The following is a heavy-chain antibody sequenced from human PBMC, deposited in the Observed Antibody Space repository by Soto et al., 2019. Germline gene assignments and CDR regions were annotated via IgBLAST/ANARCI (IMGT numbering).Heavy chain of an antibody. Sequence: SQTLSLTCAISGDSVSSNSAAWNWIRQSPSRGLEWLGRTYYRSKWYNDYAVSVKSRITINPDTSKNQFSLQLNSVTPEDTAVYYCARVVGSGWYGGSVPAPRDYYYYGMDVWGQGTTVTVSS. CDR1: GDSVSSNSAA. CDR2: TYYRSKWYN. J-gene: IGHJ6*02. CDR3: ARVVGSGWYGGSVPAPRDYYYYGMDV. V-gene: IGHV6-1*01. D-gene: IGHD6-19*01.